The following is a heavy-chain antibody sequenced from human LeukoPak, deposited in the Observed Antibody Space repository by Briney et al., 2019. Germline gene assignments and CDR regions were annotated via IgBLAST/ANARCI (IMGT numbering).Heavy chain of an antibody. V-gene: IGHV3-30*18. CDR3: AKEDGGHSQVDY. D-gene: IGHD4-23*01. J-gene: IGHJ4*02. CDR1: GFTFSSYA. CDR2: ISSTEAEE. Sequence: GGSLRLSCAASGFTFSSYAMSWVRQAPGKGLEWVAVISSTEAEEYYVDSMKGRFTISRDNSKNTLYLQMNSLRVEDTAVYYCAKEDGGHSQVDYWGQGTLVTVSS.